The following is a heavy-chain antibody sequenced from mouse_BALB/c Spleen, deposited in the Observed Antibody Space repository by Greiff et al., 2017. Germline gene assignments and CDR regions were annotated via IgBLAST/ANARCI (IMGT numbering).Heavy chain of an antibody. CDR2: IDPENGNT. CDR1: GFNIKDYY. V-gene: IGHV14-1*02. J-gene: IGHJ4*01. D-gene: IGHD2-12*01. CDR3: ASTKGAMDY. Sequence: EVKLVESGAELVKPGASVKLSCTASGFNIKDYYMHWVKQRPEQGLEWIGWIDPENGNTIYDPKFQGKASITADTSSNTAYLQLSSLTSEDTAVYYCASTKGAMDYWGQGTSVTVSS.